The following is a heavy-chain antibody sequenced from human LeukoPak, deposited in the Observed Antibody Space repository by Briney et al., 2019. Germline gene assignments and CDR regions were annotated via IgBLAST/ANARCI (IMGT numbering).Heavy chain of an antibody. CDR3: TRGSAIKAKDAFDI. J-gene: IGHJ3*02. V-gene: IGHV1-18*01. D-gene: IGHD5-18*01. CDR2: ISAYTGDT. CDR1: GYTFHTYG. Sequence: ASVKVSCKASGYTFHTYGYTWVRQVPGQGLEWVGWISAYTGDTNYAQKVQDRVTMTTDTPTATAYMELRSLRSDDTAVYYCTRGSAIKAKDAFDIWGQGTLVTVSS.